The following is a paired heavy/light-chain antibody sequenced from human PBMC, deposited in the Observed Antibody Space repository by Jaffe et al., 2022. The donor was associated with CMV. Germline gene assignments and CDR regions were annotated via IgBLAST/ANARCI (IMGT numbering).Light chain of an antibody. CDR3: NSYAVRNNWV. CDR2: EVT. J-gene: IGLJ3*02. CDR1: SSDIGGYNY. V-gene: IGLV2-8*01. Sequence: QSALTQPPSASGSPGQSVTISCTGTSSDIGGYNYVSWYQQHPGKAPKLIIYEVTKRPSGVPDRFSGSKSGNTASLTVSGLRADDEADYYCNSYAVRNNWVFGGGTKLTVL.
Heavy chain of an antibody. J-gene: IGHJ4*02. CDR1: GAPISSGNKY. CDR2: IYYSGST. D-gene: IGHD5-12*01. CDR3: ARHSGYELFDY. Sequence: QLQLQESGPGRVRPSETLSLSCTVSGAPISSGNKYWGWIRQPPGRGLEWIGSIYYSGSTYINPSLESRVTMSADTSKNDFSLNLSSVTAADTAVYYCARHSGYELFDYWGQGTLVTVSS. V-gene: IGHV4-39*02.